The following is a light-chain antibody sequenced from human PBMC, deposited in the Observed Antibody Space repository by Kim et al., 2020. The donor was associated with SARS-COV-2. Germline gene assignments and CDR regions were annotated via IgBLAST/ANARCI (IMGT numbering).Light chain of an antibody. V-gene: IGLV6-57*03. Sequence: KTVTSSSPRSSGSIASNYVQWYQQRPGSAPTTVIYEDNQRPSGVPDRFSGSIDSSSNSASLTISGLKTEDEADYYCQSYDSSTLWVFGGGTQLTVL. CDR2: EDN. J-gene: IGLJ3*02. CDR3: QSYDSSTLWV. CDR1: SGSIASNY.